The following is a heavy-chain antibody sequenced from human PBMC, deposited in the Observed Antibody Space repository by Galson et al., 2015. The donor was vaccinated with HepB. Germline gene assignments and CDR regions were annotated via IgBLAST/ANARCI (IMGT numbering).Heavy chain of an antibody. CDR2: IIPIFGTA. CDR3: ARDLSRSGSYYRDAFDI. V-gene: IGHV1-69*13. D-gene: IGHD1-26*01. CDR1: GGTFSSYA. J-gene: IGHJ3*02. Sequence: SVKVSCKASGGTFSSYAISWVRQAPGQGLEWMGGIIPIFGTANYAQKFQGRVTITADESTSTAYMELSSLRSEDTAVYYCARDLSRSGSYYRDAFDIWGQGTMVTVSS.